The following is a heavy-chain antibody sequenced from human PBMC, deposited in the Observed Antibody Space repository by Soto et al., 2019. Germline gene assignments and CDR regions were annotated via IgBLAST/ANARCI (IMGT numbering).Heavy chain of an antibody. Sequence: EVQLLESGGGLVQPGGSLRLSCAASGLTFSSYAMSWVRQAPGKGLEWVSAINDGGGNTYYIDSVEGRFTISRDNSKNPLYRRMNTLRTVGTAVYYGATSGSGRWRDLDPWGQGTLVTVSS. V-gene: IGHV3-23*01. J-gene: IGHJ5*02. D-gene: IGHD6-19*01. CDR2: INDGGGNT. CDR3: ATSGSGRWRDLDP. CDR1: GLTFSSYA.